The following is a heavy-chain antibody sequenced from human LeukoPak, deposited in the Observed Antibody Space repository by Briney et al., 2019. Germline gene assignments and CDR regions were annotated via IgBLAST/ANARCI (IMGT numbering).Heavy chain of an antibody. Sequence: PSETLFLTCAVYGGSFSGYYWSWIRQPPGKGLEWIGYIYYSGSTNYNPSLKSRVTISVDTSKNQFSLKLSSVTAADTAVYYCASHPGDSTNDYYYGMDVWGQGTTVTVSS. V-gene: IGHV4-59*01. J-gene: IGHJ6*02. D-gene: IGHD7-27*01. CDR2: IYYSGST. CDR1: GGSFSGYY. CDR3: ASHPGDSTNDYYYGMDV.